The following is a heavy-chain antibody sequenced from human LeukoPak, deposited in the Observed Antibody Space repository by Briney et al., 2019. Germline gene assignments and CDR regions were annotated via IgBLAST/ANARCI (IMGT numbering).Heavy chain of an antibody. Sequence: SETLSLTCTVSDGSISSSSYYWGWIRQPPGKGLEWIGSIYYSGISHYNSSLKSRVTISIDTSKNQFSLKVSSVTAADTAVYYCARLLAATGAYYWGQGTLVTVSS. CDR1: DGSISSSSYY. CDR2: IYYSGIS. V-gene: IGHV4-39*01. D-gene: IGHD6-13*01. CDR3: ARLLAATGAYY. J-gene: IGHJ4*02.